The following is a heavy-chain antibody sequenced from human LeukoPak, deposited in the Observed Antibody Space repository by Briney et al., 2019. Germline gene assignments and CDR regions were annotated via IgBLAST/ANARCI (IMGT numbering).Heavy chain of an antibody. J-gene: IGHJ3*02. CDR3: ASAAPMIHAFDI. Sequence: SQTLSLTCTVSGGPISSGGYYWSWIRQHPGKGLEWIGYIYYSGSTYYNPSLKSRVTISVDTSKNQFSLKLSSVTAADTAAYYCASAAPMIHAFDIWGQGTMVTVSS. CDR2: IYYSGST. V-gene: IGHV4-31*03. CDR1: GGPISSGGYY. D-gene: IGHD2-15*01.